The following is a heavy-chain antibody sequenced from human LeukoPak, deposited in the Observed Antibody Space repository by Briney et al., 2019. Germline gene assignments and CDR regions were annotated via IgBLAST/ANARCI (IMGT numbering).Heavy chain of an antibody. CDR3: LRGDRRDY. CDR1: GFTFNTYS. V-gene: IGHV3-21*06. Sequence: GGSLRLSCEASGFTFNTYSMNWARQAPGKGLEWVSSIDSSGGYMFYADSVKGRFIISRDNAKDSLYLQMNSLRVEDTAVYYCLRGDRRDYWGHGTLVTVSS. CDR2: IDSSGGYM. J-gene: IGHJ4*01.